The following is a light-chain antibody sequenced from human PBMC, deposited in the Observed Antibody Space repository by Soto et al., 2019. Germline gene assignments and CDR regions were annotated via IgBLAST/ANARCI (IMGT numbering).Light chain of an antibody. CDR3: QSYDTNPVV. V-gene: IGLV6-57*04. J-gene: IGLJ7*01. Sequence: NFMLTQPHSVSESPGQTVTISCTRSSGSIGSNSVQWYRQRPGSAPTIVIYEDDQSPSGVPNRFAGSIDRSSNSASLTISGVQTEDDSDYSCQSYDTNPVVFGGGTQLTVL. CDR2: EDD. CDR1: SGSIGSNS.